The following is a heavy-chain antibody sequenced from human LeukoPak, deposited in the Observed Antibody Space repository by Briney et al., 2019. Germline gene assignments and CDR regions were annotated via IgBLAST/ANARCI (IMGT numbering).Heavy chain of an antibody. CDR2: ISWNSGSI. CDR3: AKSFFPGGSSFTFDI. V-gene: IGHV3-9*01. D-gene: IGHD3-10*01. Sequence: PGRSLRLSCAASGFTFDDYAMHWVRQAPGKGLEWVSGISWNSGSIGYADSVKGRFTISRDNAKNSLYLQMNSLRAEDTAVYYCAKSFFPGGSSFTFDIWGQGTLVTVSS. J-gene: IGHJ3*02. CDR1: GFTFDDYA.